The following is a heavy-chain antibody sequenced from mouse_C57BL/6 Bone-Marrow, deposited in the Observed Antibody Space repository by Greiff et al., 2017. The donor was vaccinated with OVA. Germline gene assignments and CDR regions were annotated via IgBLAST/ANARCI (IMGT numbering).Heavy chain of an antibody. CDR1: GFTFTDYY. D-gene: IGHD1-1*01. Sequence: EVQGVESGGGLVQPGGSLSLSCAASGFTFTDYYMSWVRQPPGKALEWLGFIRNKANGYTTEYSASVKGRFTISRDNSQSIRYLQMKALRAEDSATYYCARYRRPPGSYWYFDVWGTGTTVTVSS. CDR2: IRNKANGYTT. CDR3: ARYRRPPGSYWYFDV. J-gene: IGHJ1*03. V-gene: IGHV7-3*01.